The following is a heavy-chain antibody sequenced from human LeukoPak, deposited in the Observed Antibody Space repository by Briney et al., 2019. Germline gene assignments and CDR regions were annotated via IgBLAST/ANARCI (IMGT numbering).Heavy chain of an antibody. V-gene: IGHV4-34*01. J-gene: IGHJ6*02. D-gene: IGHD3-9*01. Sequence: TQTLSLTCAAYGGSFSGYYWSWIRQPPGKGLEWIGEINHSASTNYNPSLKSRVTISVDTSKNQFSLKLSSVTAADTAVYYCASPLRVPNYDILTGPNYYYYGMDVWGQGTTVTVSS. CDR3: ASPLRVPNYDILTGPNYYYYGMDV. CDR1: GGSFSGYY. CDR2: INHSAST.